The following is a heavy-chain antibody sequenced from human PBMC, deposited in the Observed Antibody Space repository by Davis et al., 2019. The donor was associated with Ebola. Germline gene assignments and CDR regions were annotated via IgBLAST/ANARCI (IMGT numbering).Heavy chain of an antibody. CDR2: ISFDGSK. Sequence: PGGSLRLSCAASGISLTTSIMHWVRQAPGKGLEWVVGISFDGSKYYVDSVKGRLPTSMDNFRNTLYLQMDSLRDEDTALYYCAREGYSSGTAPAFDMWGQGTMVTVSS. J-gene: IGHJ3*02. CDR1: GISLTTSI. V-gene: IGHV3-30-3*01. CDR3: AREGYSSGTAPAFDM. D-gene: IGHD5-18*01.